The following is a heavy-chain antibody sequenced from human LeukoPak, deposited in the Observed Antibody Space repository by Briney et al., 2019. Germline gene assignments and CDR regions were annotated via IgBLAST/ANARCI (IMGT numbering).Heavy chain of an antibody. D-gene: IGHD3-10*01. CDR1: GGSITSDH. Sequence: PSQTLSLTCTVSGGSITSDHWTWIRQPPGKGLEYIGYIFNIGSTNYNPSLKSRVTISLDTSRNQFSLKLISVTAADTAGYYCSRYGLGTYSFDSRAQGALVTVSS. J-gene: IGHJ4*02. CDR3: SRYGLGTYSFDS. CDR2: IFNIGST. V-gene: IGHV4-59*01.